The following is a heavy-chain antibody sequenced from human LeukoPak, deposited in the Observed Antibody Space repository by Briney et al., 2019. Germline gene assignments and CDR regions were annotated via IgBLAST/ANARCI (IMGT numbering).Heavy chain of an antibody. J-gene: IGHJ4*02. D-gene: IGHD3-10*01. V-gene: IGHV4-34*01. CDR1: GGSFSGYY. CDR3: ARGGGPTGYYFDY. Sequence: PSETLSLTCGVYGGSFSGYYWTWIRQPPGKGLEWIGEINHSGSTYYNPSLKSRVTISVDTSKNQFSLKLSSVTAADTAVYYCARGGGPTGYYFDYWGQGTLVTVSS. CDR2: INHSGST.